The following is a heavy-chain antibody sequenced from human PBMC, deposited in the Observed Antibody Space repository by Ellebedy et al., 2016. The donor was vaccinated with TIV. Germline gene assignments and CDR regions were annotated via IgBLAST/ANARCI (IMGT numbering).Heavy chain of an antibody. J-gene: IGHJ6*02. V-gene: IGHV4-61*08. Sequence: MPSETLSLTCTVSGGSVSSSGFYWSWIRQPPGNGLEWIGYIYYSWSTKYNPSLKSRVPISVDTSKNQFSLKLSSVTAADTAVYYGARDQNYYGSDLYGMDVWGQGTTVTVSS. CDR1: GGSVSSSGFY. D-gene: IGHD3-10*01. CDR2: IYYSWST. CDR3: ARDQNYYGSDLYGMDV.